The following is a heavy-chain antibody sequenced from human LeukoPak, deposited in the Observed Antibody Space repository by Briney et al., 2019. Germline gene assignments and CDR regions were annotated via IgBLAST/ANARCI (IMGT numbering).Heavy chain of an antibody. CDR3: AREEPGRPYGMDV. CDR2: IYSGGST. J-gene: IGHJ6*02. CDR1: GFTVSRNY. Sequence: GGSLRLSCAASGFTVSRNYMTWVRQAPGKGLEWVSVIYSGGSTYYADSVKGRFTVSRDNSKNTLYLQMNSLRAEDTAVYYCAREEPGRPYGMDVWGQGTTVTVSS. D-gene: IGHD1-26*01. V-gene: IGHV3-53*05.